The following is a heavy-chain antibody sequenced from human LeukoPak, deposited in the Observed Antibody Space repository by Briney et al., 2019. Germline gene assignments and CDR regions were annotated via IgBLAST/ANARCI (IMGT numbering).Heavy chain of an antibody. J-gene: IGHJ4*02. CDR2: IWYDGSNK. V-gene: IGHV3-33*01. CDR1: GFTFSSYG. Sequence: GGSLRLSCAASGFTFSSYGMHWVRQAPGKGLEWVAVIWYDGSNKYYADSVKGRFTISRDNAKNSLYLQMNSLRAEDTAIYYCTRDYRGTFDYWGQGTLVTVSS. D-gene: IGHD1-26*01. CDR3: TRDYRGTFDY.